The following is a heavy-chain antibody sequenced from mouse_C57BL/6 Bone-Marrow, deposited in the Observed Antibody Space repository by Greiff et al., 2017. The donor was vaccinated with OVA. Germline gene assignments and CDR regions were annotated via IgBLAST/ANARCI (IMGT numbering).Heavy chain of an antibody. CDR3: VTQGGYYGNYYFAY. Sequence: EVKLMESGGGLVQPKGSLKLSCAASGFSFNTYAMNWVRQAPGKGLEWVARIRSKSNNYATYYADSVKDRFTISRDDSESMLYLQMNNLKTEDTAMYYCVTQGGYYGNYYFAYWGQGTLVTVSA. CDR1: GFSFNTYA. D-gene: IGHD2-1*01. V-gene: IGHV10-1*01. CDR2: IRSKSNNYAT. J-gene: IGHJ3*01.